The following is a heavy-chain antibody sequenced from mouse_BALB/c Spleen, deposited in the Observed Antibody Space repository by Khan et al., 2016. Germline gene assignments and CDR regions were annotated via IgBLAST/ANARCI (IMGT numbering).Heavy chain of an antibody. Sequence: VRLQQSGAELAKPGASVKMSCKAFGYTFTSYWMHWVKQRPGQGLEWIGYINPSTGYTEYNQKFKDKATLTADKSSSTAYMQLSRLTSDDSAVYYCGKIHYYSRCYAMD. V-gene: IGHV1-7*01. D-gene: IGHD1-2*01. CDR1: GYTFTSYW. CDR3: GKIHYYSRCYAMD. J-gene: IGHJ4*01. CDR2: INPSTGYT.